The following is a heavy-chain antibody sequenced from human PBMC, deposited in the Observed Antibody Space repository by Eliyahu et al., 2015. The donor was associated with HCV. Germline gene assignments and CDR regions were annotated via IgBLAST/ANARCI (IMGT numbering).Heavy chain of an antibody. D-gene: IGHD1-7*01. CDR1: GYTFXNYG. CDR3: ARPQLELSSGMDV. V-gene: IGHV1-18*04. CDR2: MSADNGNT. Sequence: QVQLVQSGVEVXKPGAXVXVSCKASGYTFXNYGINWVRQAPGQGLEWMGWMSADNGNTNYARKFQGRVTMTTDTSTSTVYMELRSLRSDDTAMYFCARPQLELSSGMDVWGQGTTVTVSS. J-gene: IGHJ6*02.